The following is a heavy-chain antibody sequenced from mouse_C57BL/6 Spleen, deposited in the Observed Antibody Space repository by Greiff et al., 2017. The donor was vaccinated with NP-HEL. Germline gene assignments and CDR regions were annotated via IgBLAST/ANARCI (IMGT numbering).Heavy chain of an antibody. CDR2: ISYDGSN. J-gene: IGHJ3*01. CDR1: GYSITSGYY. D-gene: IGHD1-2*01. V-gene: IGHV3-6*01. CDR3: ARGEDGAWFAY. Sequence: VQLKESGPGLVKPSQSLSLTCSVTGYSITSGYYWNWIRQFPGNKLEWMGYISYDGSNNYNPSLKNRISITRDTSKNQFFLKLNSVTTEDTATYYCARGEDGAWFAYWGQGTLVTVSA.